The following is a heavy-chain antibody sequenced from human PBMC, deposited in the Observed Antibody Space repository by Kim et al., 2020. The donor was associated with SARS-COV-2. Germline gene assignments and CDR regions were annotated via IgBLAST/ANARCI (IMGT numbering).Heavy chain of an antibody. J-gene: IGHJ4*02. Sequence: GGSLRLSCAASGFTFSSYAMSWVRQAPGKGLEWVSTISGSGGSAYYADSVKGRFTISRDNSKNTLYLQMNSLRAEDTAVYYCAKDWLWFGDPGGPLDSWGQGTQVTVSS. CDR2: ISGSGGSA. D-gene: IGHD3-10*01. CDR3: AKDWLWFGDPGGPLDS. V-gene: IGHV3-23*01. CDR1: GFTFSSYA.